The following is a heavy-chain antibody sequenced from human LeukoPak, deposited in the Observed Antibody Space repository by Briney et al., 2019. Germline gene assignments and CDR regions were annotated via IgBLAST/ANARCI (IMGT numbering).Heavy chain of an antibody. CDR3: ARVSHDSSGYFDY. J-gene: IGHJ4*02. Sequence: ASVKVSCKASGYTFTGYYMHWVRQAPGQGLEWMGRINPNSGGTNYAQKFQGRVTMTRDTSISTAYMELSRLRSDDTAVYYCARVSHDSSGYFDYWGQGTLVTVSS. CDR1: GYTFTGYY. V-gene: IGHV1-2*06. CDR2: INPNSGGT. D-gene: IGHD3-22*01.